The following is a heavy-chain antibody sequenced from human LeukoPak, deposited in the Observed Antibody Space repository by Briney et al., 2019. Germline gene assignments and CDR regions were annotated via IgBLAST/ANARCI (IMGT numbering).Heavy chain of an antibody. V-gene: IGHV1-3*01. D-gene: IGHD6-19*01. J-gene: IGHJ4*02. CDR3: ARAWGSDYSSEREFDY. Sequence: VASVKVSCKASGYTFTSYAMHWVRQAPGQRLGWRGWINAGNGNTKYSQKFQGRVTITRDTSASTAYMELSSLRSEDTAVYYCARAWGSDYSSEREFDYWGQGTLVTVSS. CDR1: GYTFTSYA. CDR2: INAGNGNT.